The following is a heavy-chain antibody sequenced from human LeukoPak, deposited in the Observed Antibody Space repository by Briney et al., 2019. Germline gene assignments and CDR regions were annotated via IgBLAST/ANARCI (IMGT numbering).Heavy chain of an antibody. CDR2: IIPIFGTA. J-gene: IGHJ4*02. Sequence: SVKVSCKASGGTFSSYAISWVRQAPGQGLEWMGGIIPIFGTANYAQKFQGRVTITADESTSTAYMELSSLRSEDTAVYYCARTGDCSSTSCYAFPPDYWGQGTLVTVSS. V-gene: IGHV1-69*13. D-gene: IGHD2-2*01. CDR3: ARTGDCSSTSCYAFPPDY. CDR1: GGTFSSYA.